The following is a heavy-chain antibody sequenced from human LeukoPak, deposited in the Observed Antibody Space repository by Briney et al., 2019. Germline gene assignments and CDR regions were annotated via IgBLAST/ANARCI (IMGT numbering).Heavy chain of an antibody. J-gene: IGHJ4*02. V-gene: IGHV4-59*08. Sequence: PSETLSLTCNVSGGSISSYYWSWIRQPPGKGLEWIGYIYYSGSTNYNPSLKSRVTISVDTSKNQFSLKLSSVTAADTAVYYCARHGLNYYDSSGYYLRYGFDYWGQGTLVTVSS. CDR3: ARHGLNYYDSSGYYLRYGFDY. CDR1: GGSISSYY. D-gene: IGHD3-22*01. CDR2: IYYSGST.